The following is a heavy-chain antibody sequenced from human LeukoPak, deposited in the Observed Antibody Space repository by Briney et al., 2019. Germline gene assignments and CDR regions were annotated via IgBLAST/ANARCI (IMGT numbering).Heavy chain of an antibody. CDR1: GFSFSDHD. CDR2: IGSGASHI. J-gene: IGHJ5*01. V-gene: IGHV3-21*06. Sequence: PGGSLRLSCAASGFSFSDHDLNWVRQVPGKGLEWVSFIGSGASHIYYADSVRGRFTISRDNGQNLLYLQMDSLRVEDTAVYYCARDSDSSFPQWFDSWGQGTLVIVSS. D-gene: IGHD6-6*01. CDR3: ARDSDSSFPQWFDS.